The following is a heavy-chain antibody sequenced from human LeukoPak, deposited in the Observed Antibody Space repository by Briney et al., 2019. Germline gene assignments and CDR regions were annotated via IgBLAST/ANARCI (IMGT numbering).Heavy chain of an antibody. D-gene: IGHD2-15*01. CDR3: ARDSVVVGGNTNFDY. V-gene: IGHV1-69*13. CDR1: GGTFISYA. Sequence: GASVKVSCKASGGTFISYAISWVRQAPGQGLEWMGGIIPIFGTANYAQKFQGRVTITADESTSTAYMELSSLRSEDTAVYYCARDSVVVGGNTNFDYWGQGTLVTVSS. CDR2: IIPIFGTA. J-gene: IGHJ4*02.